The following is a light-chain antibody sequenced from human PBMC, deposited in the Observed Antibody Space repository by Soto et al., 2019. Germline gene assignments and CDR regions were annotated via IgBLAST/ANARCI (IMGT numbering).Light chain of an antibody. J-gene: IGKJ1*01. Sequence: DIVMTQSPVSLPVTPGEPASISCRSSQSLLHSNGYNYLDWYLQKPGQSPHLLIYVGSDRASGVPDRFSGSGSGTEFTLKISRVEAEDVGVYYCMQSLQSPWTFGQGTKVEIK. CDR3: MQSLQSPWT. CDR1: QSLLHSNGYNY. CDR2: VGS. V-gene: IGKV2-28*01.